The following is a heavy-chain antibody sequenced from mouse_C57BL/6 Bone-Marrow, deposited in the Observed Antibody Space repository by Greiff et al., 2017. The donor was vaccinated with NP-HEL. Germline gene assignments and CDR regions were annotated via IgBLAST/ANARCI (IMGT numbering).Heavy chain of an antibody. CDR3: ARVEDGYHWGNWYFDV. Sequence: QVQLQQPGAELVKPGASVKLSCKASGYTFTSYWMHWVKQRPGRGLEWIGRIDPNSGGTKYNEKFKSKATLTVDKPSSTAYMQLSSLTSEDSAVYYCARVEDGYHWGNWYFDVWGTGTTVTVSS. J-gene: IGHJ1*03. CDR1: GYTFTSYW. CDR2: IDPNSGGT. V-gene: IGHV1-72*01. D-gene: IGHD2-3*01.